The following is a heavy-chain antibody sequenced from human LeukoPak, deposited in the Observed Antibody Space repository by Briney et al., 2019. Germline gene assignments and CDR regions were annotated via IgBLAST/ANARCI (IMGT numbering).Heavy chain of an antibody. J-gene: IGHJ4*02. CDR1: GGTFSSYS. D-gene: IGHD5-24*01. Sequence: SVKVSCKAYGGTFSSYSMSWVRLAPGQGLEWMGWIIPIFGTANYAQKFQGRVTITTDESTGTAYMELSSLRSEDTSLYYCSRDNRRGERATEVVYWGQGTLVTVSS. V-gene: IGHV1-69*05. CDR2: IIPIFGTA. CDR3: SRDNRRGERATEVVY.